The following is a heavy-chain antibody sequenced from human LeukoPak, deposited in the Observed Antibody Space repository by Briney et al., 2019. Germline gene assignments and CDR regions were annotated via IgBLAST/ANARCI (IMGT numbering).Heavy chain of an antibody. D-gene: IGHD4-23*01. J-gene: IGHJ4*02. CDR3: ARDYGGNRGKPH. Sequence: SETLSLTCIVSGGSISNSNYYWGWIRQPPGKGLEWIGSIYYSGTTYYNPSLKSRVTISVDTSKNQFSLKLSSVTAADTAVYYCARDYGGNRGKPHWGQGTLVTVSS. V-gene: IGHV4-39*07. CDR2: IYYSGTT. CDR1: GGSISNSNYY.